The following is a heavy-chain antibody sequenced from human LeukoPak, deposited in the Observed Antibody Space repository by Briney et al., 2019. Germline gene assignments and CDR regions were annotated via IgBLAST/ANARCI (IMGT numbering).Heavy chain of an antibody. CDR3: ARGDVVRGPGGWFDP. D-gene: IGHD3-10*01. CDR2: IYYSGST. J-gene: IGHJ5*02. Sequence: SQTLSLTCTVSGGSISSGGYYWSWLRQHPGKGLEWIGYIYYSGSTYYNPSLKSRVTISVDTSKNQFSLKLSSVTAADTAVYYCARGDVVRGPGGWFDPWGQGTLVTVSS. CDR1: GGSISSGGYY. V-gene: IGHV4-31*03.